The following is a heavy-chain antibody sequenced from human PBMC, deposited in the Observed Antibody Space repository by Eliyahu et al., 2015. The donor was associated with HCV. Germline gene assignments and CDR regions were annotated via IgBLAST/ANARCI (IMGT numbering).Heavy chain of an antibody. CDR2: INPSGGST. CDR3: ARDLEPREETQPYMITFGGVTGDY. J-gene: IGHJ4*02. D-gene: IGHD3-16*01. Sequence: QVQLVQSGAEVKKPGASVKVSCKASGYTFTXXYXXWVRQXPGQGLEWMGIINPSGGSTSYAQKFQGRVTMTRDTSTSTVYMELSSLRSEDTAVYYCARDLEPREETQPYMITFGGVTGDYWGQGTLVTVSS. V-gene: IGHV1-46*01. CDR1: GYTFTXXY.